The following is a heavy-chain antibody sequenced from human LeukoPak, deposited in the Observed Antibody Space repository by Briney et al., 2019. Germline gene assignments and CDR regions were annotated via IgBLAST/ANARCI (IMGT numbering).Heavy chain of an antibody. Sequence: GGSLRLSCAASGFTFSSYGMHWVRQAPGKGLEWVAVISYDGSNKYYADSVKGRFTISRDNSKNTLYLQMNSLRSEDTAVYYCATGSGYDLAMRGNFDYWGQGTLVTVSS. CDR2: ISYDGSNK. CDR3: ATGSGYDLAMRGNFDY. J-gene: IGHJ4*02. CDR1: GFTFSSYG. V-gene: IGHV3-30*03. D-gene: IGHD5-12*01.